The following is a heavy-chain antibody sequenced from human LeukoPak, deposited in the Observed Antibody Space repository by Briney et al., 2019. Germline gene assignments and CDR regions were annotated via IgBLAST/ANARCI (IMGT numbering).Heavy chain of an antibody. Sequence: SETLSLTCTVSGVSSSSSYWSWIRQPPGKGLEWIGYIFYTGDSNHNPSFKSRVSISLDTSRDQISLKLSSVTAADTAVYYCARHRFASPLDTWGQGTLVTVSS. CDR1: GVSSSSSY. CDR3: ARHRFASPLDT. J-gene: IGHJ5*02. V-gene: IGHV4-59*08. D-gene: IGHD2-21*01. CDR2: IFYTGDS.